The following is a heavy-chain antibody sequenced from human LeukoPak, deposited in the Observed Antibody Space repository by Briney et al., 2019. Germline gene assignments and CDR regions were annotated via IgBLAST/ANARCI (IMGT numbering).Heavy chain of an antibody. Sequence: GGSLRLSCAASGFTFSSYSMNWVRQAPGKGLEWVSSISSSSSYIYYADSVKGRFTISRDNAKNSLYLQMNSLRAEDTAVYYCAREGGYSYGIDASDIWGQGTMVTVSS. CDR1: GFTFSSYS. V-gene: IGHV3-21*01. CDR3: AREGGYSYGIDASDI. J-gene: IGHJ3*02. CDR2: ISSSSSYI. D-gene: IGHD5-18*01.